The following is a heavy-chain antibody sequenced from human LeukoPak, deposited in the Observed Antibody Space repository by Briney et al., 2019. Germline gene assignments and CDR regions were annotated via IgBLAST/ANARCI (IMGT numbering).Heavy chain of an antibody. CDR2: VKQDGSDK. V-gene: IGHV3-7*01. CDR3: ARERNLDIAVAGTIFYY. J-gene: IGHJ4*02. Sequence: PGGSLRLSCAASGFTFSSYWMTWVRQAPGKGLEWVASVKQDGSDKYYVDSVKGRFTISRDNARNSLFLQMSSLRAEDTAVYYCARERNLDIAVAGTIFYYWGQGTLVTVSS. D-gene: IGHD6-19*01. CDR1: GFTFSSYW.